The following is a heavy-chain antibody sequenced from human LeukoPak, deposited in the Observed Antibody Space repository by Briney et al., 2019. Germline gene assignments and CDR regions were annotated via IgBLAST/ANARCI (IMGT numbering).Heavy chain of an antibody. CDR3: ARDLGYSSSSGFDY. CDR2: IYSGGST. Sequence: PGGSLRLSCAASGFTVSSNYMSWVRQAPGKGLEWVSVIYSGGSTYYADSVKGRFTISRDNSKNTLYLQMNSLRAEDTAVYYCARDLGYSSSSGFDYWGQGTLVTVSS. CDR1: GFTVSSNY. D-gene: IGHD6-6*01. V-gene: IGHV3-66*02. J-gene: IGHJ4*02.